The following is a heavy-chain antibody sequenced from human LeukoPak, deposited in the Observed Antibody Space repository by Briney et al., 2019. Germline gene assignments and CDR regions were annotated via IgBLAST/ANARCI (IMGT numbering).Heavy chain of an antibody. J-gene: IGHJ5*02. CDR2: IDAGRNI. V-gene: IGHV4-39*01. Sequence: PSETLSLTCTVSYESISSSSHYWGWIRRPPGKGLEWIGSIDAGRNIHSNPSLDGRDTISVDTSKNQSSLKLSSVTAADTAVYYCARTKYYFDSSDYFFFDPWGQGILVIVSS. CDR3: ARTKYYFDSSDYFFFDP. CDR1: YESISSSSHY. D-gene: IGHD3-22*01.